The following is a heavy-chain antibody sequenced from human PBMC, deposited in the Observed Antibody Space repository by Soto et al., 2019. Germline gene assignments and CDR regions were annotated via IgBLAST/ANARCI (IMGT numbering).Heavy chain of an antibody. CDR1: GGTFSSYS. D-gene: IGHD3-16*02. Sequence: SVKVSCKASGGTFSSYSISWVRLSPVQGLEWMGGIIPIFGTANYAQKFQGRVTITADESTSTAYMELRSLRSEDTAVYYCARSSGGVFGIIIEGSNWLAPWGQGSLVTVSS. V-gene: IGHV1-69*13. CDR2: IIPIFGTA. CDR3: ARSSGGVFGIIIEGSNWLAP. J-gene: IGHJ5*02.